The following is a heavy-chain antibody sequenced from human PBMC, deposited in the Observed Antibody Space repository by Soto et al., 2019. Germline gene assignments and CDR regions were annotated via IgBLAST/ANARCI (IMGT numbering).Heavy chain of an antibody. CDR2: ISSRSSYI. J-gene: IGHJ6*02. CDR3: AREEVSRPNTYHGLDV. CDR1: GFTFHTYT. Sequence: EVQLAESGGGLVKPGGSLRLSCAASGFTFHTYTMNWVRQAPGKGLEWVSSISSRSSYIYYADSVKGRFTISRADARNSLYLQMSGLRVEDTAVYYCAREEVSRPNTYHGLDVWGQGTTVTVSS. V-gene: IGHV3-21*01.